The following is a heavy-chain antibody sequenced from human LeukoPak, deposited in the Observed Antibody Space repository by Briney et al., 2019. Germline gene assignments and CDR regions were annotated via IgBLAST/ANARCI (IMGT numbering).Heavy chain of an antibody. Sequence: SETLSLTCTVSGGSISSSYSYWGWIRQPPGKGLEWIGNIYYSGNTYYSPSLTSRVTLSVDTSEDQFSLKLSSVTAADTAVYYCARAHSIASYYYGVDVWGQGTTVTVSS. CDR1: GGSISSSYSY. J-gene: IGHJ6*02. CDR3: ARAHSIASYYYGVDV. V-gene: IGHV4-39*07. D-gene: IGHD2/OR15-2a*01. CDR2: IYYSGNT.